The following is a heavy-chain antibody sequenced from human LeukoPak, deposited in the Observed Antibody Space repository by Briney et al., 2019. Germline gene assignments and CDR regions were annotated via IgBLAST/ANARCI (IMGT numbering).Heavy chain of an antibody. Sequence: ASVTVSCKASGGTFSSYTISWVRQAPGQGLEWMGRIIPILGIANYAQKFQGRVTITADKSTSTAYMELSSLRSEDTAVYYCASGKSGSYLFRDYWGQGTLVTVSS. CDR1: GGTFSSYT. J-gene: IGHJ4*02. CDR3: ASGKSGSYLFRDY. D-gene: IGHD1-26*01. CDR2: IIPILGIA. V-gene: IGHV1-69*02.